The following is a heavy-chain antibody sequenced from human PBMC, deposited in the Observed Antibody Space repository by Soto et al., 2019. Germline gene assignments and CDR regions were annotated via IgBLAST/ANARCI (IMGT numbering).Heavy chain of an antibody. CDR1: GPAISSGGYY. D-gene: IGHD2-8*01. CDR2: IYHSGTS. Sequence: QVQLQESGPGLVKPSQTLSLTCTVSGPAISSGGYYWSWIRQRPGKVLEWLGYIYHSGTSYYIPSPQSRLTMSTYASKNQLSLTLRPVTAADTAVYFWATVGQTSRPRMASLNFWGQGILVTVSS. V-gene: IGHV4-31*03. J-gene: IGHJ4*02. CDR3: ATVGQTSRPRMASLNF.